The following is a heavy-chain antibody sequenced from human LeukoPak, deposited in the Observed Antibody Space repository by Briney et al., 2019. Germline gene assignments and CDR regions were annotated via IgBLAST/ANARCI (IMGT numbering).Heavy chain of an antibody. V-gene: IGHV4-59*08. J-gene: IGHJ4*02. CDR2: IHYSGST. CDR3: ARHLMVTADGSFDY. Sequence: PSETLSLTCTVSGGSISSYYWSWIRQPPGKGPEWIGYIHYSGSTDYNASLKSRVTISIDTSKNQFSLKLSSVTAADTAMYYCARHLMVTADGSFDYWGQGTLVTVSS. D-gene: IGHD6-13*01. CDR1: GGSISSYY.